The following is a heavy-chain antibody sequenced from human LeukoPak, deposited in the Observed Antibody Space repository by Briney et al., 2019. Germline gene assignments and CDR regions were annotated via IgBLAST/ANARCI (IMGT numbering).Heavy chain of an antibody. V-gene: IGHV3-7*01. CDR2: MKGDGSEI. CDR3: AKDLHCSSTSCPFDY. Sequence: GGSLRLSCAASGFTFSSYSMNWVRKAPGKGLEWVANMKGDGSEIHYVDSVKGRFTISRDNAKNSLYLQMNSLRAEDTAVYYCAKDLHCSSTSCPFDYWGQGTLVTVSS. D-gene: IGHD2-2*01. J-gene: IGHJ4*02. CDR1: GFTFSSYS.